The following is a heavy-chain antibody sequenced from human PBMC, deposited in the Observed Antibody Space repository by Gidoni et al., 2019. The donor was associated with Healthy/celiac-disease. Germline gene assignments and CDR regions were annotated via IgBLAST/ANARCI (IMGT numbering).Heavy chain of an antibody. CDR3: VKGVGIAAAGDYYYYGMDV. D-gene: IGHD6-13*01. V-gene: IGHV3-64D*06. CDR1: GFTFSSYA. CDR2: ISSNGGST. Sequence: EVQLVASGGGLVQPGGSLRLSCSASGFTFSSYAMHWVRQAPGKGLEYVSAISSNGGSTYYADSVKGRFTISRDNSKNTLYLQMSSLRAEDTAVYYCVKGVGIAAAGDYYYYGMDVWGQGTTVTVSS. J-gene: IGHJ6*02.